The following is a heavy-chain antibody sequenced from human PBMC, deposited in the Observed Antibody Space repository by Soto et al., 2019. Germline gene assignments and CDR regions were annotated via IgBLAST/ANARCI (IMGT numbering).Heavy chain of an antibody. Sequence: QLQLQESGPGLVKPSETLSLTCTVSGGSISSSSYYWGWIRQPPGKGLEWIGSIYYSGSTYYNPSLKSRVTISVDTSKNQFSLKLSSVTAADTAVYYCARHGTAAPTHFDYWGQGTLVTVSS. CDR1: GGSISSSSYY. D-gene: IGHD2-15*01. V-gene: IGHV4-39*01. J-gene: IGHJ4*02. CDR2: IYYSGST. CDR3: ARHGTAAPTHFDY.